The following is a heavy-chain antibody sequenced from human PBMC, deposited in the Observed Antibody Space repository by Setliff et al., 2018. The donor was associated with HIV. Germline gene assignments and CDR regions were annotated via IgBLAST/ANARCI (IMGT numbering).Heavy chain of an antibody. D-gene: IGHD3-10*01. CDR2: IKSRAVTETT. CDR3: TRDRWFGELVYFQH. Sequence: GSLRLSCAAAGFTFSKAWMSWFRQTPGKGLEWVGRIKSRAVTETTDVAAPVKGRFTISRDDSQNMVYLQMNSLKTEDTAVYYCTRDRWFGELVYFQHWGQGTLVTVSS. J-gene: IGHJ1*01. CDR1: GFTFSKAW. V-gene: IGHV3-15*01.